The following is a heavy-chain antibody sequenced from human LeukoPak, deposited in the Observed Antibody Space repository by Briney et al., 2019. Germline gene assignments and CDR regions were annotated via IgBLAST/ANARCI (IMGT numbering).Heavy chain of an antibody. CDR3: ARHSGSYLPYFDY. Sequence: ASVKVSCKASGYIFTGYYMHWVRQAPGQGLEWMGWINPNSGGTNSAQKFQGRVTMTRDTSISTAYMELSRLTSDDTAVYYCARHSGSYLPYFDYWGQGTLVTVSS. J-gene: IGHJ4*02. D-gene: IGHD1-26*01. V-gene: IGHV1-2*02. CDR1: GYIFTGYY. CDR2: INPNSGGT.